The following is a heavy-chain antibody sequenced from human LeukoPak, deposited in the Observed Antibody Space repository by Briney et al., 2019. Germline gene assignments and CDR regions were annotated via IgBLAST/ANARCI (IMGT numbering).Heavy chain of an antibody. CDR1: GLTFSKYS. J-gene: IGHJ4*02. V-gene: IGHV3-48*04. CDR2: IDTSSTTM. CDR3: AREEGLLWFGELFDY. Sequence: GGSLRLSCAASGLTFSKYSMTWVRQAPGKGLEWVSFIDTSSTTMYYTDSVKGRFTISRDNAKNSLYLQMNSLRAEDTAVYYCAREEGLLWFGELFDYWGQGTLVTVSS. D-gene: IGHD3-10*01.